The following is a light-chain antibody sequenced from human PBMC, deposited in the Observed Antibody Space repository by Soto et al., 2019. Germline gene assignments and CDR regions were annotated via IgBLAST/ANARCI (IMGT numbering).Light chain of an antibody. CDR2: SDN. J-gene: IGLJ2*01. V-gene: IGLV1-44*01. Sequence: QSVLTQPYSASGTPGQRVTISCSGSSSNIGSHTLNWYQQLPGSAPGLLIYSDNQRPSGVPDRFSGSTSGTSASLAISGLQSEDEAEYYCAAWDDTLNAAVFGGGTKLTVL. CDR3: AAWDDTLNAAV. CDR1: SSNIGSHT.